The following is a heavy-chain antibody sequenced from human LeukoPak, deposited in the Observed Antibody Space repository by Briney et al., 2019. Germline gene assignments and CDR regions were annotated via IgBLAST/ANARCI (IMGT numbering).Heavy chain of an antibody. CDR1: GYTFTDYY. Sequence: ASVKVPCKPSGYTFTDYYLHWVRQAPGQRLEWMGWINPNSGATKYALKFQGRVTMTRDTSISTAYMELSRLRSDDTAVYYCARGEYVISGYRNDAFDFWGQGTMVTVSS. D-gene: IGHD3-22*01. J-gene: IGHJ3*01. CDR3: ARGEYVISGYRNDAFDF. CDR2: INPNSGAT. V-gene: IGHV1-2*02.